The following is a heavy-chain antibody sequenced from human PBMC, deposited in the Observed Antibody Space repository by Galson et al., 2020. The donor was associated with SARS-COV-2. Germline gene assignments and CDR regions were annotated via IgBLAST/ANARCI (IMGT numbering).Heavy chain of an antibody. Sequence: SYAMSWVRQAPGKGLEWVSAISGRGGSTYYADSVKGRFTISRDNSKNTLYLQMNSLRAEDTAVYYCANVWGWGGAGTLYYYGMDVWGQGTTVTVSS. V-gene: IGHV3-23*01. CDR2: ISGRGGST. D-gene: IGHD2-8*01. CDR1: SYA. J-gene: IGHJ6*02. CDR3: ANVWGWGGAGTLYYYGMDV.